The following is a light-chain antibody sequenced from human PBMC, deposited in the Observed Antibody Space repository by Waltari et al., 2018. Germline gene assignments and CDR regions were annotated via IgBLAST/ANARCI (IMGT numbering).Light chain of an antibody. V-gene: IGKV1-5*03. CDR2: KAS. J-gene: IGKJ1*01. CDR3: QQYNSYST. Sequence: DIQMTQSPSTLSASVGDRVTITCRASQSVSVWLAWYQQKPGKAPKLLIYKASNLESGDPSRFSGSGSGTEFTLTISSLQPDDFATYYCQQYNSYSTFGQGTKVEIK. CDR1: QSVSVW.